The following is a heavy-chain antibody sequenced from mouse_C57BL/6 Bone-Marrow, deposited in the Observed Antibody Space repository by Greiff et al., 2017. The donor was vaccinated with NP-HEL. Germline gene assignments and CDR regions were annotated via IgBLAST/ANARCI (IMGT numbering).Heavy chain of an antibody. Sequence: QVHVKQPGAELVKPGASVKLSCKASGYTFTSYWMQWVKQRPGQGLEWIGEIDPSDSYTNYNQKFKGKATLTVDTSSSTAYMQLSSLTSEDSAVYYCARWGTTVVATRDYWGQGTTLTVSS. CDR2: IDPSDSYT. CDR1: GYTFTSYW. V-gene: IGHV1-50*01. CDR3: ARWGTTVVATRDY. D-gene: IGHD1-1*01. J-gene: IGHJ2*01.